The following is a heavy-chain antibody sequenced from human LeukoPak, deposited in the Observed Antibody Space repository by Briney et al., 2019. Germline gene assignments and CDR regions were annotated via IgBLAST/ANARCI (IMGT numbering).Heavy chain of an antibody. V-gene: IGHV3-53*01. CDR2: IYSGGST. CDR1: GFTVSSNY. J-gene: IGHJ4*02. D-gene: IGHD4-17*01. Sequence: GGSLRLSCAASGFTVSSNYMSRVRQAPGKGLEWVSVIYSGGSTYYADSVKGRFTISRDNSKNTLYLQMNSLRAEDTAVYYCARGKNGYGEIIDYWGQGTLVTVSS. CDR3: ARGKNGYGEIIDY.